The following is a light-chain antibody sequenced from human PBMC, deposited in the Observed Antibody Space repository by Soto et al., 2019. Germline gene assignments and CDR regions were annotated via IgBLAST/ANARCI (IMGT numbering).Light chain of an antibody. J-gene: IGLJ3*02. CDR3: QSYDSSLGGWV. V-gene: IGLV1-40*01. CDR2: DNT. CDR1: SSNIGAGYD. Sequence: QAVVTQPTSVSGAPGQRVTISCTGSSSNIGAGYDVHWYQQLPGSAPKLLIYDNTNRPSGVPDRLSGSKSGTSASLDITGLQAEDEADYYCQSYDSSLGGWVFGGGTQLTVL.